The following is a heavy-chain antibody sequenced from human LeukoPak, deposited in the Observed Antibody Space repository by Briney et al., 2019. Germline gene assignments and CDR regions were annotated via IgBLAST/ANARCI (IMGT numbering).Heavy chain of an antibody. CDR3: GKDEAGCRSLYYYYYMDV. Sequence: GGSLRLSCAASGFTFDDYAMHWVRQAPGKGLEWVSGISWNSGSIGYADSVKGRFTISRDNAKNSLYLQMNSLRAEDTALYYCGKDEAGCRSLYYYYYMDVWGKGTTVTVSS. J-gene: IGHJ6*03. CDR2: ISWNSGSI. V-gene: IGHV3-9*01. D-gene: IGHD2-8*01. CDR1: GFTFDDYA.